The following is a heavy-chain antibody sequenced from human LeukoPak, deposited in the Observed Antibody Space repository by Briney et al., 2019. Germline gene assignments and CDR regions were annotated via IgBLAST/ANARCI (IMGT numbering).Heavy chain of an antibody. CDR1: GFTFSSYG. J-gene: IGHJ4*02. D-gene: IGHD4-11*01. Sequence: PGGSLRLSCGASGFTFSSYGMHWVRQAPGKGPEWVAVIWYDGSNKYYADSVKGRFTISRDNSKNTLYLQMNSLRAEDTAVYYCARDRDSNQYFTSYYFDYWGQGTLVTVSS. V-gene: IGHV3-33*01. CDR3: ARDRDSNQYFTSYYFDY. CDR2: IWYDGSNK.